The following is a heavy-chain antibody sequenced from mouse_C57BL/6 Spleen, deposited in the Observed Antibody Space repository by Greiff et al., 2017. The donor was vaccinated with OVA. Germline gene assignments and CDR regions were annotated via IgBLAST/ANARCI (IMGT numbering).Heavy chain of an antibody. CDR2: IRNKANNHAT. V-gene: IGHV6-6*01. Sequence: EVKLVESGGGLVQPGGSMKLSCAASGFTFSDAWMDWVRQSPEKGLEWVAEIRNKANNHATYYAESVKGRFTISRDDSKSSVYLQMNSLRAEDTGIYYCTIYYDYDARFAYWGQGTLVTVSA. D-gene: IGHD2-4*01. J-gene: IGHJ3*01. CDR1: GFTFSDAW. CDR3: TIYYDYDARFAY.